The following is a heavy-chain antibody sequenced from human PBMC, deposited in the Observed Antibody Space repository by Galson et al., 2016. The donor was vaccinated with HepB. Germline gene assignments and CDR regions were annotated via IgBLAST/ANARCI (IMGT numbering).Heavy chain of an antibody. J-gene: IGHJ6*02. D-gene: IGHD1-26*01. CDR1: GGSFRSYA. V-gene: IGHV1-69*13. Sequence: SVKVSCKASGGSFRSYAISWVRQAPGQGFEWMGGIIPFFGTANYAQNFQGRITITADESTNTAHMELSSLRSEDTAVYYCARGGLVGVIAEFYGMDVWGQGTTVTVSS. CDR3: ARGGLVGVIAEFYGMDV. CDR2: IIPFFGTA.